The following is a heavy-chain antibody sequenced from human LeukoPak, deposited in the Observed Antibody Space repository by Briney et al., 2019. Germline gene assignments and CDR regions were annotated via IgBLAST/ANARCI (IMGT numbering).Heavy chain of an antibody. D-gene: IGHD2-15*01. CDR1: GYSFSSYY. CDR2: INSSGGSA. CDR3: ARRGGYCSGGTCYYDY. J-gene: IGHJ4*02. Sequence: ASVKVSCKASGYSFSSYYINWVRQAPGQGLEWMGIINSSGGSASYVQKFQGRVTMTRDTSTSTVYMELSSLRSEDTAVYYCARRGGYCSGGTCYYDYWGQGTLVTVSS. V-gene: IGHV1-46*01.